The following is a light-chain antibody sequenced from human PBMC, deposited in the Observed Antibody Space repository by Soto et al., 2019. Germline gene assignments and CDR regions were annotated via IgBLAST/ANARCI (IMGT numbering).Light chain of an antibody. CDR2: GAS. Sequence: EIVMTQSPATLSVSPGERATLSRRASQSVSSNLAWYQQKPGQAPRLLIYGASTRATGIPARFSGSGSGTEFTLTNSSLQSEDFVLYYCQQYNNWPGAFGQGTKVEIK. CDR3: QQYNNWPGA. V-gene: IGKV3-15*01. CDR1: QSVSSN. J-gene: IGKJ1*01.